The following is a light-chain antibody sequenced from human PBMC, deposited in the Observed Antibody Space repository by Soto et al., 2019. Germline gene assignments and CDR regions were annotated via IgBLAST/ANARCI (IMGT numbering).Light chain of an antibody. Sequence: EIVFTQSPGTLSLSPGERGTLSCRASQSVNSNLAWYQQKPGQAPRLLIYGASTRETGIPARFSGSGSGTEFTLTISSLQSEDFAVYDCQQYNNWTITFGQGTRLEIK. CDR1: QSVNSN. CDR2: GAS. J-gene: IGKJ5*01. CDR3: QQYNNWTIT. V-gene: IGKV3-15*01.